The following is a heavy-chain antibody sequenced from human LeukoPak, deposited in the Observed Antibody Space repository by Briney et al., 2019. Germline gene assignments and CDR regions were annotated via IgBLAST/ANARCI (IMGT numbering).Heavy chain of an antibody. CDR1: GITLSNAW. CDR2: IKTKSDGGII. CDR3: TTIGSS. J-gene: IGHJ5*02. D-gene: IGHD2-2*03. Sequence: GGSLTLSCAASGITLSNAWMSWVRQAPGKGLEWVGRIKTKSDGGIITYAAPVKGRFSISRDDSKNTLYLQMNRLKTEDTALYYCTTIGSSWGQGTLVTVSS. V-gene: IGHV3-15*01.